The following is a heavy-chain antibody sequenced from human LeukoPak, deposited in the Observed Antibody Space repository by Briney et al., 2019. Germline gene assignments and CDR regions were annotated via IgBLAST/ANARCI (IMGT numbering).Heavy chain of an antibody. CDR2: IYSSGST. D-gene: IGHD2-2*01. V-gene: IGHV4-4*07. Sequence: SETLSLTCSVSGGSISSYYWSWIRQPAGKGLEWIGRIYSSGSTNYNPSLNSRVTISVDTSKNQFSLKLSSVTAADTAVYYCARVGLPAASDYWGQGTLVSVSS. CDR1: GGSISSYY. CDR3: ARVGLPAASDY. J-gene: IGHJ4*02.